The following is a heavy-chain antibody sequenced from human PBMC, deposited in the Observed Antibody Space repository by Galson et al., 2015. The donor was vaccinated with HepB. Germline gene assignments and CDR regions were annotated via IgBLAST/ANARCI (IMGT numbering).Heavy chain of an antibody. CDR1: GFTFSSYG. CDR3: ADRGPPDY. D-gene: IGHD3-10*01. Sequence: SLRLSCAASGFTFSSYGMYWVRQAPGKGLEWVAVTANDGHIQYSDSVKGRFTISRDRSKNTVYLQMNSLRPEDTAVYYCADRGPPDYWGQGTLVTVSS. V-gene: IGHV3-30*03. J-gene: IGHJ4*02. CDR2: TANDGHI.